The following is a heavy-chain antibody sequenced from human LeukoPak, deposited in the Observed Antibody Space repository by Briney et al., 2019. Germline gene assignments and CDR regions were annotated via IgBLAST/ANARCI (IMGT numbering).Heavy chain of an antibody. J-gene: IGHJ4*02. CDR3: ARSGGLQKFDY. V-gene: IGHV3-30-3*01. Sequence: GRSLGLSCAASEVTFRNYAVHWVRQAPGKGLQWVAVISYDGNTIHYADSVKGRFIISRDTSKNTLYLQMNSLRAEDTAVYYCARSGGLQKFDYWGQGTLVTVSS. CDR1: EVTFRNYA. CDR2: ISYDGNTI. D-gene: IGHD4-11*01.